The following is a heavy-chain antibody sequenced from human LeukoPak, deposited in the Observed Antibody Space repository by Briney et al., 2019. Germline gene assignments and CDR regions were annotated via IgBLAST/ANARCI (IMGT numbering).Heavy chain of an antibody. CDR2: MYDRGDI. CDR3: AETIKRDYGDTNLHY. CDR1: GGSVSGYY. V-gene: IGHV4-59*02. D-gene: IGHD4-17*01. Sequence: SETLSLTCTVSGGSVSGYYWCWIRQPPGKGLEWIGYMYDRGDINYNPSLKSRVTLAQEMSKNQLPLNLRYVTSAATAVYYCAETIKRDYGDTNLHYWGQGVLVTVSS. J-gene: IGHJ4*02.